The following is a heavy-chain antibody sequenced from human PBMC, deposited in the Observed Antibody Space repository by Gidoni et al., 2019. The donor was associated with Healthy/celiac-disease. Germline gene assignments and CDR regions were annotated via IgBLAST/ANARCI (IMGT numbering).Heavy chain of an antibody. CDR2: IDPSDSYT. Sequence: EVQLVQSGAEVKKPGESRRSSRKGSGYSFTIYWISWVRQMPGKGLEWRGRIDPSDSYTNYSPSFQGHVTISADKSISTAYLQWSSLKASDTAMYYCASNGLGSYYATWGQGTLVTVSS. J-gene: IGHJ4*02. D-gene: IGHD3-10*01. V-gene: IGHV5-10-1*03. CDR3: ASNGLGSYYAT. CDR1: GYSFTIYW.